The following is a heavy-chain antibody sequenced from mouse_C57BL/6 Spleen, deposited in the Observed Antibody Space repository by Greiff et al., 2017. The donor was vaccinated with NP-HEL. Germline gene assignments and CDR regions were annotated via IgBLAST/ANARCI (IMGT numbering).Heavy chain of an antibody. CDR2: INYDGSST. J-gene: IGHJ2*01. V-gene: IGHV5-16*01. CDR3: ARVWEGYYFDY. CDR1: GFTFSDYY. Sequence: EVQLQQSEGGLVQPGSSMKLSCTASGFTFSDYYMAWVRQVPEKGLEWVANINYDGSSTYYLDSLKSRFIISRDNAKNILYLQMSSLKSEDTATYYCARVWEGYYFDYWGQGTTLTVSS. D-gene: IGHD4-1*01.